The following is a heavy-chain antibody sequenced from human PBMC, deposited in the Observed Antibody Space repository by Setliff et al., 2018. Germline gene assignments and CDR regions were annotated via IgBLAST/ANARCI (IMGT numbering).Heavy chain of an antibody. CDR2: IWDDGGNK. V-gene: IGHV3-33*07. Sequence: PGGSLRLSCAASTASEVTISRRAINWVRQAPGKGLEWVAVIWDDGGNKYHADSVKGRFTISRDNSKNTLYLQMNSLRHEDTAVYYCARTCSGIGCYAGLEPWRQGPPVTVSS. CDR1: TASEVTISRRA. CDR3: ARTCSGIGCYAGLEP. D-gene: IGHD2-15*01. J-gene: IGHJ5*02.